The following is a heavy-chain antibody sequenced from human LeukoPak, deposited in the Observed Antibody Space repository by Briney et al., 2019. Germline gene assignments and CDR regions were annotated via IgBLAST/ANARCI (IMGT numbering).Heavy chain of an antibody. CDR1: GGSISSFY. CDR2: IYYSGST. V-gene: IGHV4-59*01. D-gene: IGHD4-17*01. J-gene: IGHJ4*02. CDR3: AREVGYGDYVDY. Sequence: SETLSLTCTVSGGSISSFYWSWIRQPPGKGLEWLGYIYYSGSTNYNPSLKGRVTISVDTSKNQFSLKLSSVTAADTALYYCAREVGYGDYVDYWGQGTLVTVSS.